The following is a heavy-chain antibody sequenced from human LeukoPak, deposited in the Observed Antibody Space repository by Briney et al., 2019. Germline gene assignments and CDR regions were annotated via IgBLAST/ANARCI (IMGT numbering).Heavy chain of an antibody. Sequence: PGRSLRLSCAASGFTFSDYGMHWVRQAPGKGLEWVAVVSYDGTNEKYADPVKGRFTISRDNSKNTLSLQMNSLRADDTAVYYCAKDWAIGDYIDHWGQGTLVTVSS. V-gene: IGHV3-30*18. J-gene: IGHJ4*02. CDR1: GFTFSDYG. CDR2: VSYDGTNE. D-gene: IGHD2-15*01. CDR3: AKDWAIGDYIDH.